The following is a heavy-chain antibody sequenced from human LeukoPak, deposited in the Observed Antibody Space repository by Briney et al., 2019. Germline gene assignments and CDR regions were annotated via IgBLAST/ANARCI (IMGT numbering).Heavy chain of an antibody. D-gene: IGHD6-19*01. Sequence: ASVKVSCKASGGTFSSYAISWVRQAPGQGLEWMGGIIPIFGTANYAQKFQGRVTMTRDMSTSTVYMELSSLRSEDTAVYYCARDGIAVAGRTFDYWGQGTLVTVSS. V-gene: IGHV1-69*05. J-gene: IGHJ4*02. CDR1: GGTFSSYA. CDR3: ARDGIAVAGRTFDY. CDR2: IIPIFGTA.